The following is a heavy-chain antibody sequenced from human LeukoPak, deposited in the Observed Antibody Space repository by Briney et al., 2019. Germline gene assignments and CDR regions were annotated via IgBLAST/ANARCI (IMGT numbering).Heavy chain of an antibody. J-gene: IGHJ5*02. D-gene: IGHD3-22*01. CDR2: IYYSGST. CDR3: ARGTPYSSGYYYTPGDNWFDP. V-gene: IGHV4-59*01. CDR1: SRSLSSYY. Sequence: PSETLSLTCTLASRSLSSYYWSWIRQPPGKGLEWIGYIYYSGSTNYNPSLKSRVTISVDTSKNQCSLKLSSVTAADTAVYYCARGTPYSSGYYYTPGDNWFDPWGQGTLVTVSS.